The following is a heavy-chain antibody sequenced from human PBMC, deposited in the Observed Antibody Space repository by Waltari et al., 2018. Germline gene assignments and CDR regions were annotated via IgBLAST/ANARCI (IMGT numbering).Heavy chain of an antibody. D-gene: IGHD3-10*01. CDR1: GGIFTNNA. CDR3: ARDLGAMKVTSALEI. V-gene: IGHV1-69*05. J-gene: IGHJ3*02. Sequence: QVQLVQSGAEVKRPGSAVKVPCGASGGIFTNNAIRWVRQAPGQGLEWMGGIIPIFGTANSAQKFQGRLTITSDESTSTAYMELSSLRPEDTAVYFCARDLGAMKVTSALEIWGQGTRVTVSS. CDR2: IIPIFGTA.